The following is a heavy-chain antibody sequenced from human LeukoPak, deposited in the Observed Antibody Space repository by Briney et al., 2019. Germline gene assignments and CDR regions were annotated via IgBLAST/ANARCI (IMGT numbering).Heavy chain of an antibody. CDR3: ARWARGVVVSNFDL. CDR2: INPSGGST. CDR1: GYTFTSYY. J-gene: IGHJ2*01. V-gene: IGHV1-46*01. Sequence: ASVKVSCKASGYTFTSYYMHWVRQAPGQGLEWMGIINPSGGSTSYAQKFQGRVTITADESTSTAYMELSSLRSEDTAVYYCARWARGVVVSNFDLWGRGTLVTVSS. D-gene: IGHD2-21*01.